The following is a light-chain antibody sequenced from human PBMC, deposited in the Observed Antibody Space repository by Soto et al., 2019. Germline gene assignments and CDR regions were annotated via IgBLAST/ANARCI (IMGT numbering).Light chain of an antibody. CDR1: QSLLQRNGYNY. V-gene: IGKV2-28*01. Sequence: DIVMTQSPLSLPVTPGEPASISCSSSQSLLQRNGYNYFDWYLQKPGQSQQLLIYFGSYRASGFPERVRGSGSGTDFTLKIRRVEAEHVGVYYCMQSQQSPPTFGQRTKVEI. CDR2: FGS. CDR3: MQSQQSPPT. J-gene: IGKJ1*01.